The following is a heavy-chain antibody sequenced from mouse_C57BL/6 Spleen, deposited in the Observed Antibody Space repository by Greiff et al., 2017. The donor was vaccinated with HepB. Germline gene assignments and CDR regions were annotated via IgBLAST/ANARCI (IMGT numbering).Heavy chain of an antibody. J-gene: IGHJ1*03. CDR3: ARGSSYGYFDV. Sequence: QVQLKQPGAELVKPGASVKLSCKASGYTFTSYWMHWVKQRPGQGLEWIGMIHPNSGSTNYNEKFKSKATLTVDKSSSTAYMQLSSLTSEDSAVYYCARGSSYGYFDVWGTGTTVTVSS. CDR2: IHPNSGST. V-gene: IGHV1-64*01. D-gene: IGHD1-1*01. CDR1: GYTFTSYW.